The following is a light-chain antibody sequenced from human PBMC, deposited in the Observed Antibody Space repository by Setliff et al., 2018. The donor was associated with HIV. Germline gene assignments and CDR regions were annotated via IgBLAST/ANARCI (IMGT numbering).Light chain of an antibody. CDR2: EVS. Sequence: QSALTQPASVSGSPGQSITISCTGSSSDVGGYDYVAWYQQHPGKAPKLMIYEVSKRPSGVPDRFSGSKSGNTASLTVPGPQAEDEADYYCSSYAGSNNLVFGGGTKGTVL. J-gene: IGLJ2*01. CDR3: SSYAGSNNLV. CDR1: SSDVGGYDY. V-gene: IGLV2-8*01.